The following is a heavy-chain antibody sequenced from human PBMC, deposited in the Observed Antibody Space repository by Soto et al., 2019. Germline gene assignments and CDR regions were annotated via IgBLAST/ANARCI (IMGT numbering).Heavy chain of an antibody. CDR2: IYYSGST. Sequence: PSETLSLTCTVSGGSISSYYWSWIRQPPGKGLEWIGYIYYSGSTNYNPSLKGRVTISVDTSKNQFSLELSSVTAADTAVYYCARSFGYCNSTSCYGHFDYWGQGTLVTVSS. V-gene: IGHV4-59*01. CDR3: ARSFGYCNSTSCYGHFDY. J-gene: IGHJ4*02. D-gene: IGHD2-2*03. CDR1: GGSISSYY.